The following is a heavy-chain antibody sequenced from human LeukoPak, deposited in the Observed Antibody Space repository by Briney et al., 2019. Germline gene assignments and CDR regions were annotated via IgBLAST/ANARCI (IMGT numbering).Heavy chain of an antibody. Sequence: SETLSLTCTVSGASMSSYYWSWIRQPAGKGLEWIGRIYTTGSTNYNPSLKSRVAMSVDTSKNQFSLKLSSVTAADTAVYYCARETGAAAGSDYWGQGTLVTVSS. D-gene: IGHD6-13*01. J-gene: IGHJ4*02. V-gene: IGHV4-4*07. CDR2: IYTTGST. CDR3: ARETGAAAGSDY. CDR1: GASMSSYY.